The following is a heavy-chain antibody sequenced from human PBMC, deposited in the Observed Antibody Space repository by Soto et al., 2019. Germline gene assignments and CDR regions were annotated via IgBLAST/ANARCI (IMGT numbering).Heavy chain of an antibody. V-gene: IGHV1-69*01. Sequence: QVQLVQSEAEVKKPGSSVKVSCKSSGLTFRSDSISWVRQAPGQGLEWMGGIIPISRTPTYAQKFQGRVTISADEFTRTAYMEVTSLTFEDTAVYYCARGVASSDWGQGTLVTVSS. D-gene: IGHD5-12*01. CDR3: ARGVASSD. CDR1: GLTFRSDS. CDR2: IIPISRTP. J-gene: IGHJ4*02.